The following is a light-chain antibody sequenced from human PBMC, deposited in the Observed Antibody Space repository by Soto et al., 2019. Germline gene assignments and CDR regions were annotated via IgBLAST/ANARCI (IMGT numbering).Light chain of an antibody. J-gene: IGKJ1*01. V-gene: IGKV1-5*03. CDR1: QSIGIW. CDR3: QQYNDYSWT. CDR2: KAS. Sequence: LQMTQSPSTLSASVGDRVAITCRASQSIGIWLAWYQKKPGKAPRFLIYKASTLQTGVPSRFSGSGSGTEFPLTISSLQPDDFATYYCQQYNDYSWTFGQGTKVEIK.